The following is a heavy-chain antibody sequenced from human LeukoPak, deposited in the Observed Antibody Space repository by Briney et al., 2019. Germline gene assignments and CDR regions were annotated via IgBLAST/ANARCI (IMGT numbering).Heavy chain of an antibody. CDR3: ARVGGTNYYYYGMDV. V-gene: IGHV4-59*01. Sequence: SETLSLTCTVSGGSISNYYWSWIRQPPGKGLEWIGYIYYSGSTNYNPSLKSRVTISVDTSKNQFSLKLSSVTAADTAMYYCARVGGTNYYYYGMDVWGQGTTVTVSS. CDR1: GGSISNYY. J-gene: IGHJ6*02. CDR2: IYYSGST. D-gene: IGHD1-26*01.